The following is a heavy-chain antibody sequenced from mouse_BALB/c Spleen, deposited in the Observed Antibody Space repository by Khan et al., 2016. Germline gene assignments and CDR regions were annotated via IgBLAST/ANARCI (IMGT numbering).Heavy chain of an antibody. Sequence: VQLQQPGAELVKPGASVKLSCTASGFNIKDTYMHWVKQRPEQGLEWIGRIDPANGNTKYDPKFQGKATITADTSSNTAYLQLSSLTSEDTAVYYCARSPDDYDVGFAYRGQGTLVTVSA. J-gene: IGHJ3*01. CDR2: IDPANGNT. CDR3: ARSPDDYDVGFAY. V-gene: IGHV14-3*02. D-gene: IGHD2-4*01. CDR1: GFNIKDTY.